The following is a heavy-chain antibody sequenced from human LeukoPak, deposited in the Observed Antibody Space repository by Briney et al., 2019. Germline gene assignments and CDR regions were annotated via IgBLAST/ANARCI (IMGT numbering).Heavy chain of an antibody. J-gene: IGHJ4*02. V-gene: IGHV4-59*11. Sequence: SETLFLTCTVSGGSISSHYWSWIRQPPGKGLEWIGYIFNSGGTNYNPSLKSRVTISLDTSKNQFSLKLSSVTAADTAVYYCATYRSRGFDYWGQGTLVTVSS. CDR3: ATYRSRGFDY. CDR2: IFNSGGT. D-gene: IGHD2-21*01. CDR1: GGSISSHY.